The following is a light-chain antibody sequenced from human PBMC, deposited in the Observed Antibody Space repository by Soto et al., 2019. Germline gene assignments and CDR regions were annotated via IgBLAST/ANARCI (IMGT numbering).Light chain of an antibody. CDR3: QQYGSSGT. CDR2: GAA. J-gene: IGKJ1*01. Sequence: SELTQSPGPLSLSPGERATPSCRASQRGSSTYVARYQQNSGQAPRLLIYGAASSATGIPDRFSGSGSGTDFTLTISRLEPEDFAVYYCQQYGSSGTFGQGTKV. CDR1: QRGSSTY. V-gene: IGKV3-20*01.